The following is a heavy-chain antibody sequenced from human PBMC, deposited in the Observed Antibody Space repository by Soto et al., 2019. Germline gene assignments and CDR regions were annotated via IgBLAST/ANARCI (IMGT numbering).Heavy chain of an antibody. CDR2: IKQDGSEK. CDR1: GFTFSSYW. D-gene: IGHD4-17*01. J-gene: IGHJ6*03. CDR3: AREGPDYGDLPVYYYYYYYMDV. V-gene: IGHV3-7*01. Sequence: GGSLRLSCAASGFTFSSYWMSWVRQAPGKGLEWVANIKQDGSEKYYVDSVKGRFTISRDNAKNSLYLQMNSLRAEDTAVYYCAREGPDYGDLPVYYYYYYYMDVWGKGTTVTVSS.